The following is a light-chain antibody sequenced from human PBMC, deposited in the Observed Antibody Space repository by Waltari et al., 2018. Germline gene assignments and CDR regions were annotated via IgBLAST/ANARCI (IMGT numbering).Light chain of an antibody. Sequence: EVVMTQSPATLSVSPGERATLACRASQSVSGNLAWYQQKPGQAPRLLIHGASTRATGIPARFSGSGSGTEFTLTISSMDSEDSAVYFCQQYNNWPSTFGGGTKVEIK. CDR2: GAS. CDR3: QQYNNWPST. CDR1: QSVSGN. J-gene: IGKJ4*01. V-gene: IGKV3-15*01.